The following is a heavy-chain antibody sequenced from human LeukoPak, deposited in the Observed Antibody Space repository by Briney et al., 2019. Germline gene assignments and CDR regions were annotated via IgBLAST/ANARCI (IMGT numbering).Heavy chain of an antibody. J-gene: IGHJ4*02. Sequence: GGSLRLSCAASGFTFSSYAMSWVRQAPGKGLEWVSAISGSGGSTYYADSVKGRFTISRDNSKNTLYLQMNSLRAEDTAAYYCAKDWYITGTTLLFDYWGQGTLVTVSS. CDR3: AKDWYITGTTLLFDY. CDR2: ISGSGGST. D-gene: IGHD1-20*01. CDR1: GFTFSSYA. V-gene: IGHV3-23*01.